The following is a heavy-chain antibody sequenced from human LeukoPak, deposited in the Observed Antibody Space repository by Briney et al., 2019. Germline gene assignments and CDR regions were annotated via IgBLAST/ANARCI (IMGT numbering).Heavy chain of an antibody. CDR2: INHSGST. J-gene: IGHJ5*02. V-gene: IGHV4-34*01. Sequence: SETLSLTCAVYGGSFSGYYWSWIRQPPGKGLEWIGEINHSGSTNYNPSLKSRVTISVDTSKNQFSLKLSSVTAADTAVYYCARDRIAAAGPGGWFDPWGQGTLVTVSS. D-gene: IGHD6-13*01. CDR1: GGSFSGYY. CDR3: ARDRIAAAGPGGWFDP.